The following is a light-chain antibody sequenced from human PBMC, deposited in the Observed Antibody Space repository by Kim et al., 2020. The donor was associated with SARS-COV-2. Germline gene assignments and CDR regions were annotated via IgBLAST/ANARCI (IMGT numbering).Light chain of an antibody. CDR2: GAS. V-gene: IGKV3-15*01. J-gene: IGKJ2*01. Sequence: SPGERATLSCRAIQSVNSNLAWYQQKPGQAPRLLIYGASTRATGIPGRFSGSGSGTEFSLTISSLQSEDFAVYYCQEYNSWPPYNFGLGTKLEI. CDR3: QEYNSWPPYN. CDR1: QSVNSN.